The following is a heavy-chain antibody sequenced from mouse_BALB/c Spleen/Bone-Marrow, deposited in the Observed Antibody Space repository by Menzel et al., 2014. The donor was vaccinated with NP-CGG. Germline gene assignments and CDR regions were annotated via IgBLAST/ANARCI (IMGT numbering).Heavy chain of an antibody. J-gene: IGHJ4*01. Sequence: EVQLVESAGGLVQSGGFRKLSCAASGFTFSSFATHWVRQAPEKGREWVAYISSGSITIYYADTVKGRFTISRDNPKNTLFLQMTSLRSEDTAMYYCVRDYGYGAMDYWGQGTSVTVSS. CDR2: ISSGSITI. CDR1: GFTFSSFA. CDR3: VRDYGYGAMDY. V-gene: IGHV5-17*02. D-gene: IGHD1-2*01.